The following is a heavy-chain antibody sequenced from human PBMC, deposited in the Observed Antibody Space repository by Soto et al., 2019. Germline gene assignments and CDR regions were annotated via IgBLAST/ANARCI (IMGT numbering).Heavy chain of an antibody. CDR2: IKQDGSEK. CDR3: ARGPYYDFWSGYPLYWYFDL. V-gene: IGHV3-7*03. J-gene: IGHJ2*01. CDR1: GFTFSSYW. D-gene: IGHD3-3*01. Sequence: EVQLVESGGGLVQPGGSLRLSCAASGFTFSSYWMSWVRQAPGKGLEWVANIKQDGSEKYYVDSVKGRFTISRDNAKNSLYLQMNSLRAEVTAVYYCARGPYYDFWSGYPLYWYFDLWGRGTLVTVSS.